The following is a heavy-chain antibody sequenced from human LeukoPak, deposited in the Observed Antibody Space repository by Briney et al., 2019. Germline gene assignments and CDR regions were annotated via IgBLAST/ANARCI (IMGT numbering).Heavy chain of an antibody. Sequence: PSETLSLTCTVSGGSISSYYWSWIREPPGKGLEWIGYIYYSGSTNYNPSLKSRVTISVDTSKNQFSLKLSSVTAADTAVYYCARDVYGSGSYWGQGTLVTVPS. CDR2: IYYSGST. D-gene: IGHD3-10*01. CDR1: GGSISSYY. V-gene: IGHV4-59*01. J-gene: IGHJ4*02. CDR3: ARDVYGSGSY.